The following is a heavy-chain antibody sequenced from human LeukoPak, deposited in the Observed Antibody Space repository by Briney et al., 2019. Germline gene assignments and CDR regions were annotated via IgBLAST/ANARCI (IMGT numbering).Heavy chain of an antibody. Sequence: GSLRLSCTVSGFTVSSNSMSWVRQAPGKGLEWVSFIYSGGNTHYSDSVKGRFTISRDNSKNTLYLQMNSLRADDTAVYYCARRAGEYSHPYDYWGQGTLVTVSS. D-gene: IGHD4-17*01. CDR2: IYSGGNT. J-gene: IGHJ4*02. CDR1: GFTVSSNS. CDR3: ARRAGEYSHPYDY. V-gene: IGHV3-53*01.